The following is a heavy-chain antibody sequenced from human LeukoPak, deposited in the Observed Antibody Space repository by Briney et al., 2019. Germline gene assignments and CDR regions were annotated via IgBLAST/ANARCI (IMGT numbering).Heavy chain of an antibody. CDR2: IYYSGNT. CDR1: GGSISSSNYY. V-gene: IGHV4-39*01. CDR3: AHFKGGSFDF. D-gene: IGHD1-26*01. J-gene: IGHJ3*01. Sequence: TSETLSLTCTVSGGSISSSNYYWGWIRQPPGKGLEWIGSIYYSGNTYYNPSLKSRVTISVDTSKNQFSLKLTSVTAADTAVYYCAHFKGGSFDFWGQGTMVTVSP.